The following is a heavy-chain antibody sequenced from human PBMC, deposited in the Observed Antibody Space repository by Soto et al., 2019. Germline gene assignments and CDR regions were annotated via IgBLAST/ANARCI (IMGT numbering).Heavy chain of an antibody. Sequence: GGSLRLSCAASGFTFSSYAMHWVRQAPGKGLEWVAVISYDGSNKYYADSVKGRFTISRANSKNTLYLQMNSLRAEDTAVYYCAREIYYYDSSGYYSHYYYYYGMDVWGQGTTVTVSS. CDR1: GFTFSSYA. D-gene: IGHD3-22*01. CDR3: AREIYYYDSSGYYSHYYYYYGMDV. CDR2: ISYDGSNK. V-gene: IGHV3-30-3*01. J-gene: IGHJ6*02.